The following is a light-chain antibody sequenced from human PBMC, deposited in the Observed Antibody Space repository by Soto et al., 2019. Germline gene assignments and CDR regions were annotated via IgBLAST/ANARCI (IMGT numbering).Light chain of an antibody. CDR2: KAS. J-gene: IGKJ1*01. CDR1: QSISSW. V-gene: IGKV1-5*03. Sequence: DIQMTQSPSTLSASVGDRVTITCRASQSISSWLAWYQQKPGKAPKLLIYKASSLESGVPSRFSGSGSGTEFTLTISSLQPDDFATYYCQQYNSYSPGPCGRGTKVDIK. CDR3: QQYNSYSPGP.